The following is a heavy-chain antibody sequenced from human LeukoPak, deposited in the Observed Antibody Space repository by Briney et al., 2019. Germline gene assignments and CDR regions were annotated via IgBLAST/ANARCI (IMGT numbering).Heavy chain of an antibody. V-gene: IGHV3-74*03. Sequence: GGSLRLSCAGSGFTFSTFWMHWVRQAPGKGLEWVSRIKTSTTYADSVKGRFTISRDNAKNTLYLQMNSLRAEDTAVYYCYGANAEHWGQGTLVTVSS. CDR1: GFTFSTFW. CDR3: YGANAEH. D-gene: IGHD4-23*01. CDR2: IKTST. J-gene: IGHJ1*01.